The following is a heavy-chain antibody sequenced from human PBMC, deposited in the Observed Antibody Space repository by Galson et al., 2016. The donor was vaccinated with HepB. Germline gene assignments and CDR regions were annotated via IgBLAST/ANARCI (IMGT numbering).Heavy chain of an antibody. J-gene: IGHJ6*02. CDR3: TRCPNDYFYQYGTDV. CDR1: GFSLSTKRMC. Sequence: PALVKPTQSLTLTCTVSGFSLSTKRMCVSWIRQPPGKALEWLARIDWDDGIYYNASLVARLSISKDTSNNQVVLTMANMDPVDTATYYCTRCPNDYFYQYGTDVGGQGTTVTVSS. V-gene: IGHV2-70*11. CDR2: IDWDDGI.